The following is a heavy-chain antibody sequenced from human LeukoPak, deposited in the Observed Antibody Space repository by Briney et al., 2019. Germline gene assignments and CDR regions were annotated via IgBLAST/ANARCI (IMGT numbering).Heavy chain of an antibody. D-gene: IGHD5-18*01. J-gene: IGHJ4*02. Sequence: GGSLRLSCAASGFTFSSYWMNWVRQAPGKGLEWVANIKQDGSEKYYVDSVKGRFTISRDNAKNSLYLQMNSLRAEDTAVYYRARPVGYSYDPFDYWGQGTLVTVSS. V-gene: IGHV3-7*01. CDR3: ARPVGYSYDPFDY. CDR1: GFTFSSYW. CDR2: IKQDGSEK.